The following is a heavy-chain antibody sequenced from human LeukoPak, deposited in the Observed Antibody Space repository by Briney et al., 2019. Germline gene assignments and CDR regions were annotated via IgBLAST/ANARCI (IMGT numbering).Heavy chain of an antibody. J-gene: IGHJ4*02. CDR2: INRDGSEK. CDR3: ARIYSPKEWELKRGPTYLDY. V-gene: IGHV3-7*03. CDR1: GFTLSNFW. Sequence: GGSLRLSCAASGFTLSNFWMSWVRQAPGKGLEWVANINRDGSEKNYVGSVKGRFTISRDNAKNSLYLQMNSLRAEDTAVYYCARIYSPKEWELKRGPTYLDYWGQGTLVTVSS. D-gene: IGHD1-26*01.